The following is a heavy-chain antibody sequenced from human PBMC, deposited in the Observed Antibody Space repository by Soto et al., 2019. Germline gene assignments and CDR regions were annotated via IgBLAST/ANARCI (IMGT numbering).Heavy chain of an antibody. V-gene: IGHV3-53*02. D-gene: IGHD4-17*01. CDR2: IYSGGST. Sequence: EVQLVETGGGLIQPGGSLRLSCAASGFTVSSNYMSWVRQAPGKGLEWVSVIYSGGSTYYADSVKGRFTISRDNSKNTLYLQMNSLRAEDTAVYYCASLEGDYGDYQYYFDYWGQETLVTVSS. CDR1: GFTVSSNY. J-gene: IGHJ4*02. CDR3: ASLEGDYGDYQYYFDY.